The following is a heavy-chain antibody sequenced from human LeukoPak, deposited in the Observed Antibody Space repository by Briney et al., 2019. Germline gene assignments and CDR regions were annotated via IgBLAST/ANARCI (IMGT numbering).Heavy chain of an antibody. CDR2: IYYSGST. CDR3: ARSRGITMVRGALFDY. CDR1: GGSISSYY. Sequence: SETLSLTCTVSGGSISSYYWSWIRQPPGKGLEWIGYIYYSGSTNYNPSLKSRVTISVDTSKNQFSLKLSSVTAADTAVYCCARSRGITMVRGALFDYWGQGTLVTVSS. V-gene: IGHV4-59*12. J-gene: IGHJ4*02. D-gene: IGHD3-10*01.